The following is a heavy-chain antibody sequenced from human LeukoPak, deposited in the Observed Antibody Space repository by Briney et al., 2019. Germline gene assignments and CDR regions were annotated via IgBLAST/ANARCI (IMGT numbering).Heavy chain of an antibody. Sequence: PSETLSLTCTVAGGSISSYYWSWTRQPAGKGLEWIGRIYTSGSTNYNPSLRSRVTMSVDTSKNQFSLKLSSVTAADTAVYYCAREILWFGEINGIADVWGKGTTVTVSS. D-gene: IGHD3-10*01. CDR2: IYTSGST. CDR1: GGSISSYY. V-gene: IGHV4-4*07. J-gene: IGHJ6*04. CDR3: AREILWFGEINGIADV.